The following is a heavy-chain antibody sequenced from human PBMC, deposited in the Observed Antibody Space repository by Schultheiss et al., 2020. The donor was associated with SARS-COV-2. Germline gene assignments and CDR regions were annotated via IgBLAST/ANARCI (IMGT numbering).Heavy chain of an antibody. J-gene: IGHJ6*02. CDR3: ARSYSSSWDYYYGMDV. CDR2: ISYDGSNK. Sequence: GGSLRLSCAASGFTFSSYAMHWVRQAPGKGLEWVAVISYDGSNKYYADSVKGRFTISRDNSKNTLYLQMNSLRAEDTAVYYCARSYSSSWDYYYGMDVWGQGTTVTVSS. V-gene: IGHV3-30-3*01. D-gene: IGHD6-13*01. CDR1: GFTFSSYA.